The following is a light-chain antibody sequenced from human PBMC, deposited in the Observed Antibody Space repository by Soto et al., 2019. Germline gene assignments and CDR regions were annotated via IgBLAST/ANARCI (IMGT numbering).Light chain of an antibody. CDR1: QSVSNSY. Sequence: RASQSVSNSYLAWYQQKPGQAPRLLIYSASNRATGIPDRFSGSGSGTDFTLTISRLEPEDFAVYYCQQYGSSGTFGQGTKVDIK. CDR3: QQYGSSGT. V-gene: IGKV3-20*01. CDR2: SAS. J-gene: IGKJ1*01.